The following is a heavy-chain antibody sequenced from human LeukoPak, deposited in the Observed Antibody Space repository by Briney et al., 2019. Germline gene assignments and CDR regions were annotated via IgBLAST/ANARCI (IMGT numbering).Heavy chain of an antibody. D-gene: IGHD6-13*01. CDR2: ISAYNGNT. V-gene: IGHV1-18*01. CDR1: GYTFTSYG. Sequence: ASVKVSCKASGYTFTSYGISWVRQAPGQGLEWMGWISAYNGNTNYAQKFQGRVTMTRDTSTSTVYMELSSLRSEDTAVYYCARDSDSSSWYAFDIWGQGTMVTVSS. J-gene: IGHJ3*02. CDR3: ARDSDSSSWYAFDI.